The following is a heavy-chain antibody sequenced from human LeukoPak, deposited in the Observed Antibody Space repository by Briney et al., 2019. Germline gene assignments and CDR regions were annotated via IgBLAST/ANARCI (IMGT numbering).Heavy chain of an antibody. D-gene: IGHD6-19*01. CDR3: ARDEYSSGCPLDY. V-gene: IGHV3-30*04. CDR2: ISYDGSNK. CDR1: GFTFSGYA. J-gene: IGHJ4*02. Sequence: SGGSLRLSCAASGFTFSGYAMHWVRQAPGKGLEWVAVISYDGSNKYYADSVKGRFTISRDNSKNTLYLQMNSLRAEDTAVYYCARDEYSSGCPLDYWGQGTLVTVSS.